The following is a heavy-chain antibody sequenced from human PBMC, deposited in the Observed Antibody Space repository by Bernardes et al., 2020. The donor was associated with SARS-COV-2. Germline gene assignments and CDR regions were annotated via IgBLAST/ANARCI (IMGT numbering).Heavy chain of an antibody. D-gene: IGHD3-9*01. J-gene: IGHJ4*02. CDR1: GYMFSNYN. Sequence: ASVKVSCKASGYMFSNYNMHLVRQAPGQRLEWMGWIYGGNWNTKYSENFQDRVTITRDTSASTAYMELSSLRFEDTAVYYCVRDPPADILTGTTEYWGQGTMVTV. CDR2: IYGGNWNT. CDR3: VRDPPADILTGTTEY. V-gene: IGHV1-3*01.